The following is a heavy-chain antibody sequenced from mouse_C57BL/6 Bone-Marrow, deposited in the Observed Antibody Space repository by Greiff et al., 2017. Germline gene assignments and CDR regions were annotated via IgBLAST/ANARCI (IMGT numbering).Heavy chain of an antibody. CDR3: ARHERYYDYEGYFDY. CDR1: GYIFTEYT. D-gene: IGHD2-4*01. Sequence: VQLQQSGAELVKPGASVKLSCKASGYIFTEYTIHWVKQRSGQGLEWIGWFYPGSGSIKYNERFKDKATLNAYKSSNTVYMELSRLTSEDSAVYFCARHERYYDYEGYFDYWGQGTTLTVSS. J-gene: IGHJ2*01. CDR2: FYPGSGSI. V-gene: IGHV1-62-2*01.